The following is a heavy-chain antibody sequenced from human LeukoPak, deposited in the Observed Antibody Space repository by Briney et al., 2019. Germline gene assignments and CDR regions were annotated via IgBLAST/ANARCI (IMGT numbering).Heavy chain of an antibody. V-gene: IGHV3-7*01. D-gene: IGHD3-3*01. CDR1: GFTFSNYW. CDR2: IKQDGSAK. J-gene: IGHJ4*02. Sequence: GGSLRLSCAASGFTFSNYWMNWVRQAPGKGPEWVANIKQDGSAKYYVDSVKGRLTISRDNAKSLLYLQMNSLRAEDAAVYYCAGGQGFLIDYWGQGTLVTVSS. CDR3: AGGQGFLIDY.